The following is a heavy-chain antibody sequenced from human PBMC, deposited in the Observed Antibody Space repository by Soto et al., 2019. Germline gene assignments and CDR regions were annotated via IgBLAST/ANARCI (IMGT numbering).Heavy chain of an antibody. Sequence: GGSLRLSCAASGFTFSSYAMSWFRQAPGKGLEWVSAISGSGGSTYYADSVKGRFTISRDNSKNTLYLQMNSLRAEDTAVYYCAKENWNYVVPAWADWGQGTLVTVSS. D-gene: IGHD1-7*01. CDR2: ISGSGGST. V-gene: IGHV3-23*01. J-gene: IGHJ4*02. CDR1: GFTFSSYA. CDR3: AKENWNYVVPAWAD.